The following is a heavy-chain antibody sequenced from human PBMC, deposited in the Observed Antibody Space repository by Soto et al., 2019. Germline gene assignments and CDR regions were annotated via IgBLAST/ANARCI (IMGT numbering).Heavy chain of an antibody. J-gene: IGHJ4*02. V-gene: IGHV3-66*01. D-gene: IGHD6-19*01. Sequence: PGGSLILSCAASGFTVRSNYRNWVRQAPGKGLEWVSIIYSGDSTYYADSVKGRFTISRDNSKNTLYLQMNSLRAEDTAVYYCARSWAVAGSYDYWGQGTLVTVSS. CDR3: ARSWAVAGSYDY. CDR2: IYSGDST. CDR1: GFTVRSNY.